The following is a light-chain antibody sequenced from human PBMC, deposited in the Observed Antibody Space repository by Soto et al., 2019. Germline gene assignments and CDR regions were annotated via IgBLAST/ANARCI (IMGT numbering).Light chain of an antibody. CDR1: TSNIGAGYD. Sequence: QSVLTQPPSVSGAPGQRVTTSCTGSTSNIGAGYDVHWYQQLPGTAPKLFIYANNNRPSGVPDRFSGSKSGTSASLAITGLQADDEADYYGQSYDSSLSGVVFGGGTQLTVL. CDR3: QSYDSSLSGVV. V-gene: IGLV1-40*01. CDR2: ANN. J-gene: IGLJ2*01.